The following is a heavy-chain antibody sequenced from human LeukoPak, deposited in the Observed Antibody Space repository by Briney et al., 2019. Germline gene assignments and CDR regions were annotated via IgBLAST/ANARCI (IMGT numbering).Heavy chain of an antibody. J-gene: IGHJ3*02. CDR1: GYTFTSYY. Sequence: GASVKVSCTASGYTFTSYYMHWVRQAPGQGLEWMGIINPSGGSTSYAQKFQGRVTMTRDMSTSTVYMELSSLRSEDTAVYYCATLGGYYYDSSGYSDDAFDIWGQGTMVTVSS. CDR3: ATLGGYYYDSSGYSDDAFDI. V-gene: IGHV1-46*01. D-gene: IGHD3-22*01. CDR2: INPSGGST.